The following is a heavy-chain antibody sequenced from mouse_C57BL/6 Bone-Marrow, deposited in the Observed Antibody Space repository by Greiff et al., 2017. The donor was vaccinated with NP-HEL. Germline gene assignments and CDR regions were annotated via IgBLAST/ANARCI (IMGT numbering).Heavy chain of an antibody. CDR3: ARNWEGYDHAMDY. J-gene: IGHJ4*01. V-gene: IGHV2-2*01. CDR1: GFSLTSYG. D-gene: IGHD2-2*01. Sequence: VMLVESGPGLVQPSQSLSITCTVSGFSLTSYGVHWVRQSPGKGLEWLGVMWSGGSTDYNAAFISRLSISKDNSKSQVFFKMNSLHADDTAIYYCARNWEGYDHAMDYWGQGTSVTVSS. CDR2: MWSGGST.